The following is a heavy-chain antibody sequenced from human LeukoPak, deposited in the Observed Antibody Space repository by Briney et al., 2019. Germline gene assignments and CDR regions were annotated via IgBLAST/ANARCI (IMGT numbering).Heavy chain of an antibody. CDR2: IYYSGST. J-gene: IGHJ4*02. D-gene: IGHD1-1*01. CDR1: GGSISSYY. Sequence: SETLSLTCTVSGGSISSYYWSWIRQPPGKGLEWIGYIYYSGSTYYNPSLKSRVTTSVDTSKNLFSLKLSSVTAADTAVYYCARVQRPLDGADYWGQGTLVTVSS. V-gene: IGHV4-59*01. CDR3: ARVQRPLDGADY.